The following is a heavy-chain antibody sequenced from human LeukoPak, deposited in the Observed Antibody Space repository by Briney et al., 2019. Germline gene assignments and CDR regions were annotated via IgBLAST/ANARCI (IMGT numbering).Heavy chain of an antibody. CDR3: ARVRGDYYGSGIGNWFDP. J-gene: IGHJ5*02. D-gene: IGHD3-10*01. Sequence: GSLRLSCAASGFTFSSYAMSWIRQPPGKGLEWIGEINHSGSTNYNPSLKSRVTISVDTSKNQFSLKLSSVTAADTAVYYCARVRGDYYGSGIGNWFDPWGQGTLVTVSS. V-gene: IGHV4-34*01. CDR2: INHSGST. CDR1: GFTFSSYA.